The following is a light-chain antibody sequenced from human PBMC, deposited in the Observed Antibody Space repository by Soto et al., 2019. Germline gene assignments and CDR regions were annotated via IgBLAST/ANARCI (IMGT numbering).Light chain of an antibody. V-gene: IGKV3-20*01. CDR2: LAS. CDR3: QQYGSSPRT. CDR1: QSVSSDY. Sequence: DIVLTQSPCTLPLSPGERATLSCRASQSVSSDYFAWYQQKPGHTPNLLIYLASSRATGIPDRFSGSGSGTDFTLTISRLEPEDFAVYYCQQYGSSPRTFGGGTKVESK. J-gene: IGKJ4*01.